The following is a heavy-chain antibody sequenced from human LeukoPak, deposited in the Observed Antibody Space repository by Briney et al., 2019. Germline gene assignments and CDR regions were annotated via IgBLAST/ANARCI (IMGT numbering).Heavy chain of an antibody. Sequence: GGSLRLSCEASGFTVSSNYMSWVRQAPGKGLEWVSVIYSGGSTYYADSVKGRFTISRDNSKNTLFLQMNTLRAEDTAVYYCARDLVSSNYLDYWGRGTLVTVSS. J-gene: IGHJ4*02. CDR3: ARDLVSSNYLDY. CDR1: GFTVSSNY. D-gene: IGHD6-13*01. CDR2: IYSGGST. V-gene: IGHV3-66*01.